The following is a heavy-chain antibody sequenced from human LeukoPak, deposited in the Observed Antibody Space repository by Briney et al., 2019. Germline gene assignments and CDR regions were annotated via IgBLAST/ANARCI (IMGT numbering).Heavy chain of an antibody. D-gene: IGHD3-9*01. CDR2: IRYDGSNK. J-gene: IGHJ3*02. Sequence: GGSLRLSCAASGFTFSSYGMHWVRQAPGKGLEGVAFIRYDGSNKYYADSVKGRFNISRDNSKNTLYLQMNSLRAEDTAVYYCARGPTYYDILTGQNAFDIWGQGTMVSVSS. CDR3: ARGPTYYDILTGQNAFDI. V-gene: IGHV3-30*02. CDR1: GFTFSSYG.